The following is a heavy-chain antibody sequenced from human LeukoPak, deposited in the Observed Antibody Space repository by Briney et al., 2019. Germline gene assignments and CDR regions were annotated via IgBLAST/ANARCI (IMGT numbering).Heavy chain of an antibody. CDR1: GFTFSSYW. Sequence: GGSLRLSCAASGFTFSSYWMSWVRQAPGKGLEWVAFIRFDGNEKYYADSVKGRFTISRDNSKNTLSLQMNSLRAEDTAVYYCAKDSVAATHLVRPSRRSHYFDYWGQGTLVTVSS. V-gene: IGHV3-30*02. J-gene: IGHJ4*02. CDR2: IRFDGNEK. CDR3: AKDSVAATHLVRPSRRSHYFDY. D-gene: IGHD2-15*01.